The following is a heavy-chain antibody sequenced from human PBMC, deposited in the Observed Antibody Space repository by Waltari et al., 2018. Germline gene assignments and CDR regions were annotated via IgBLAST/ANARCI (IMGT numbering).Heavy chain of an antibody. V-gene: IGHV1-24*01. J-gene: IGHJ4*02. Sequence: QVQLVQSGAEMKKPGASVQVSCKLSGYRINDLSIHWVRQAPGNGLEWMGGFDPEEGEIVYAQKFQGRVTLTEDTSSDTAYMELSSLSSEDTAVYYCATEAYCGADCHFSHYYDYWGQGTLVTVSS. D-gene: IGHD2-21*02. CDR3: ATEAYCGADCHFSHYYDY. CDR1: GYRINDLS. CDR2: FDPEEGEI.